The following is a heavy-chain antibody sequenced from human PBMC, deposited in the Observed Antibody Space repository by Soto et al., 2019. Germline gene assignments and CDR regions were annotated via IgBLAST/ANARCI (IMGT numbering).Heavy chain of an antibody. CDR2: ISAYNGNT. V-gene: IGHV1-18*01. Sequence: ASVKVSCKASGYTFTSYGISWVRQAPGQGLEWMGWISAYNGNTNYAQKLQGRVTMTTDTSTSTAYMELRSLRSDDTAVYYCARVLGYCSGGSCYEVYYFDYWGQGTLVTVSS. CDR3: ARVLGYCSGGSCYEVYYFDY. CDR1: GYTFTSYG. D-gene: IGHD2-15*01. J-gene: IGHJ4*02.